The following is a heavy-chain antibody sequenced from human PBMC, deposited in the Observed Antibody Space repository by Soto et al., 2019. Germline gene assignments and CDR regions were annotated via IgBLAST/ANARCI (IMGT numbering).Heavy chain of an antibody. V-gene: IGHV3-74*01. J-gene: IGHJ6*03. CDR2: SNSDGSVS. CDR1: GFTFSNYW. CDR3: ARGDCVGGPCYSLAGSFYYYMDV. Sequence: EVQLVESGGGLVQPGGSLRLSCAASGFTFSNYWMYWVRQAPGKGLVWVSRSNSDGSVSSYEDSVKGRRTISRDNVKNTQYLQMDSLRAEDTAVYYCARGDCVGGPCYSLAGSFYYYMDVWVKGTEVTVFS. D-gene: IGHD2-15*01.